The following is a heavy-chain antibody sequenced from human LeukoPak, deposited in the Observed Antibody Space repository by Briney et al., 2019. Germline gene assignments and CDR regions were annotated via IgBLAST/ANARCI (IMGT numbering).Heavy chain of an antibody. CDR2: ISSSSSYI. J-gene: IGHJ4*02. V-gene: IGHV3-21*01. Sequence: GGSLRLSCAASGFTFRSYSMNWVRQAPGKGLEWVSSISSSSSYIYYADSVKGRFTISRDNAKNSLYLQMNSLRAEDTAVYYCARGGYDYVWGSYRLIDYWGQGTLVTVSS. D-gene: IGHD3-16*02. CDR3: ARGGYDYVWGSYRLIDY. CDR1: GFTFRSYS.